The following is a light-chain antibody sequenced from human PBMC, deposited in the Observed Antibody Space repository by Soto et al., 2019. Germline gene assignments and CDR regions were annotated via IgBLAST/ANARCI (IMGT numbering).Light chain of an antibody. V-gene: IGKV1-8*01. CDR2: AAS. J-gene: IGKJ4*01. CDR3: QQYYSYPLT. Sequence: AIRMTQSPSSLSAATGDRVTITCRASQDTSSYLAWYQQKPGKAPNLLIHAASTLQSGVPSRFSGSGSGTDFTLTISCLQSEDFATYYCQQYYSYPLTFGGGTKVDIK. CDR1: QDTSSY.